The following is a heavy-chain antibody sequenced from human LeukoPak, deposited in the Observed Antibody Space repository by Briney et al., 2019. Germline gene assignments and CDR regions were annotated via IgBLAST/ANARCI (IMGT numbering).Heavy chain of an antibody. Sequence: SETLSLTCTVSGYSISSGYYWGWIRQPPGKGLEWIGSIYHSGSTYYNPSLKSRVTISVDTSKNQFSLKLSSVTAADTAVYYCAREGRGHSSGYIFDYWGQGTLVTVSS. V-gene: IGHV4-38-2*02. J-gene: IGHJ4*02. D-gene: IGHD3-22*01. CDR3: AREGRGHSSGYIFDY. CDR1: GYSISSGYY. CDR2: IYHSGST.